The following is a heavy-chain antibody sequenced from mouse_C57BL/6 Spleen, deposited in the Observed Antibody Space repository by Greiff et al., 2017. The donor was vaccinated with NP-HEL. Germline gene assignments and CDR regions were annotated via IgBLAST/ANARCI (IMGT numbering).Heavy chain of an antibody. J-gene: IGHJ3*01. Sequence: VKVVESGPGLVQPSQSLSITCTVSGFSLTSYGVHWVRQSPGKGLEWLGVIWSGGSTDYNAAFISRLSISKDNSKSQVFFKMNSLQADDTAIYYCARGSFTGTFAYWGQGTLVTVSA. D-gene: IGHD4-1*01. V-gene: IGHV2-2*01. CDR1: GFSLTSYG. CDR2: IWSGGST. CDR3: ARGSFTGTFAY.